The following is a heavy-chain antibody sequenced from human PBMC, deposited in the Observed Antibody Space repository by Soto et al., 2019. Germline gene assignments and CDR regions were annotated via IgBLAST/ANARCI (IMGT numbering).Heavy chain of an antibody. V-gene: IGHV3-64D*06. D-gene: IGHD2-8*01. CDR3: VRGMGSHYYYDRMDV. J-gene: IGHJ6*02. CDR2: ISSNGDNT. Sequence: GGSLRLSCSGSGFTFSGYAMHWVRQAPGKGLENVAAISSNGDNTYYADSVKGRFTISRDNSKNTLYLQMGSLRAEDAAVYYCVRGMGSHYYYDRMDVWGQGTTV. CDR1: GFTFSGYA.